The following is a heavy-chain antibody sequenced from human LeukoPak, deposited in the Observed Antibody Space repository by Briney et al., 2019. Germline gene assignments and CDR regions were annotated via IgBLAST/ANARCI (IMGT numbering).Heavy chain of an antibody. CDR3: ASIFWYSSSLPPFDY. Sequence: QSGGSLRLSCAASGFTFSSYWMSWVRQAPGKGLEWVANIKQDGSEKYYVDSVKGRFTISRDNAKNSLYLQMNSLRAEDTAVYYCASIFWYSSSLPPFDYWGQGTLVTVSS. J-gene: IGHJ4*02. CDR1: GFTFSSYW. V-gene: IGHV3-7*01. D-gene: IGHD6-6*01. CDR2: IKQDGSEK.